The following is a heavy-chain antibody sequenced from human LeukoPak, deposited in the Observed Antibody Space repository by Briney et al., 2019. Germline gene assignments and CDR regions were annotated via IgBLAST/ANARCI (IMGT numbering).Heavy chain of an antibody. CDR3: ARVSISMLRGVIIRYDWFDP. V-gene: IGHV4-59*01. Sequence: SETLSLTCTVSGGSISSYYWSWIRQPPGKGLEWIGYIYYSGSTNYNPSLKSRVTISVDTSKNQFSLKLSSVTAADTAVYYCARVSISMLRGVIIRYDWFDPWGQGTLVTVSS. D-gene: IGHD3-10*01. CDR2: IYYSGST. J-gene: IGHJ5*02. CDR1: GGSISSYY.